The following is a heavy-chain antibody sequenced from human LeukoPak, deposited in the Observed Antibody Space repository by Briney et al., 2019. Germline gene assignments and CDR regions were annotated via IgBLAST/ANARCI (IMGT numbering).Heavy chain of an antibody. V-gene: IGHV3-30*03. CDR2: ISYDGSNK. CDR3: ARGAYYYED. Sequence: GGSPRLSCAASGFTFSSYGMHWVRQAPGKGLEWVAVISYDGSNKYYADSVKGRFTISGDNSKNTLYLQMNSLRAEDTAVYYCARGAYYYEDWGQGTLVTVSS. D-gene: IGHD3-22*01. CDR1: GFTFSSYG. J-gene: IGHJ4*02.